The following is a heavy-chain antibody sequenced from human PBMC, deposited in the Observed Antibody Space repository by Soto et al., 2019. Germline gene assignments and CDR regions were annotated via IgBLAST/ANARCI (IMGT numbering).Heavy chain of an antibody. J-gene: IGHJ4*02. CDR2: INPSGGIA. CDR1: GYTFTKYY. Sequence: QVQLVQSGAEVKKPGASVKVSCKASGYTFTKYYMQWVRQAPGQGLEWMGVINPSGGIASYAQKFQGRVSMTRDTSMSTVYMELSSLSSEDTAVYYCARVSDRSGVFDYWGQGTLVTVSS. V-gene: IGHV1-46*01. CDR3: ARVSDRSGVFDY. D-gene: IGHD3-22*01.